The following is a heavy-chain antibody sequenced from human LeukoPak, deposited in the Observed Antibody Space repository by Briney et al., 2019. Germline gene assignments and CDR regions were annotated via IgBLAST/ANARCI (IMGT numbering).Heavy chain of an antibody. CDR2: ISGSGGST. CDR1: GFTFSSYA. D-gene: IGHD3-3*01. V-gene: IGHV3-23*01. Sequence: GGSLRLSCAASGFTFSSYAMSWVRQAPGKGLEWVSAISGSGGSTYYADSVKGRFTISRDNSKNTVYLQMNSLRAEDTAVYYCAKDTVHDFWSGTPGFDLWGQGTLVTVSS. J-gene: IGHJ5*02. CDR3: AKDTVHDFWSGTPGFDL.